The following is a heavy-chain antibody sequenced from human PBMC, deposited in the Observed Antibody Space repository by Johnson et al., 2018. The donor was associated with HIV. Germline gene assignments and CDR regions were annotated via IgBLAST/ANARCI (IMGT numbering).Heavy chain of an antibody. Sequence: VQLVESGGGVVQSGRSLRASCAASGFGFSRYVMHWVRQAPGKGLEWVANIKQDGSEKYYVDSVKGRFTLSRDNAKNSLYLQMNSLRAEDTAVYYCAREFRYSSSPAHYAFDIWGQGTMVTVSS. V-gene: IGHV3-7*05. CDR2: IKQDGSEK. J-gene: IGHJ3*02. D-gene: IGHD6-6*01. CDR3: AREFRYSSSPAHYAFDI. CDR1: GFGFSRYV.